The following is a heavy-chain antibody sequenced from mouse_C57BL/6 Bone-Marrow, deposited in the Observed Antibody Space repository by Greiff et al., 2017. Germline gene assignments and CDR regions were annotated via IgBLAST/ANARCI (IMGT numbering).Heavy chain of an antibody. V-gene: IGHV1-63*01. Sequence: QVQLQQPPPPPPPPRTSVKMSCKASGYTFTNYWIGWAKQRPGHGLEWIGDIYPGGGYTNYNEKFKGKATRTADKSSSTAYMQFSSLTSEDSAIYYCARGYSYYFDYWGQGTTLTVSA. CDR1: GYTFTNYW. J-gene: IGHJ2*01. D-gene: IGHD2-3*01. CDR3: ARGYSYYFDY. CDR2: IYPGGGYT.